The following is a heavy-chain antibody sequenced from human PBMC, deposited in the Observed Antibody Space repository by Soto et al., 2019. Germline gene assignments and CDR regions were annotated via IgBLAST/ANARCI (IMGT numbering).Heavy chain of an antibody. J-gene: IGHJ4*02. CDR3: ARKYSGYDLDY. Sequence: SQPLPLTCAVYGGSFSGYYWRWISQPPGKGLEWIGEINHSGSTNYNPSLKSRVTISVDTSKNQFSLKLSSVTAADTAVYYCARKYSGYDLDYWGQGTLVTVSS. CDR2: INHSGST. CDR1: GGSFSGYY. V-gene: IGHV4-34*01. D-gene: IGHD5-12*01.